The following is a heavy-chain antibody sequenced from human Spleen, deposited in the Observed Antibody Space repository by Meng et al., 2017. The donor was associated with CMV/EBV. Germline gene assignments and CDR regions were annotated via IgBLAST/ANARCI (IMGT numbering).Heavy chain of an antibody. D-gene: IGHD3-16*01. V-gene: IGHV4/OR15-8*02. J-gene: IGHJ5*02. CDR1: GAAITTTRW. Sequence: GAAITTTRWWNWVRQSPGKGLEWVGEIDHSGNSNSNPSLKSRLTLSLDTSKNHLSLRMTSVTAEDTAIYYCARVREHTSLGNYWFDPWGQGTLVTVSS. CDR2: IDHSGNS. CDR3: ARVREHTSLGNYWFDP.